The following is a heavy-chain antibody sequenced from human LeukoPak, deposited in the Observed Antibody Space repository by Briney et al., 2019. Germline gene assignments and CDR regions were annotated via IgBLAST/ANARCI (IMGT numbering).Heavy chain of an antibody. CDR2: IYSDGST. Sequence: GGSLRLSCAASGFTVSSNYMSWVRQAPGKGLEWVSVIYSDGSTYYADSVKGRFTISRDNSKNTLYLQINSLRAEDTAVYYCARNYNYYHSSGYWYYFDYWGQGTLVTVSS. J-gene: IGHJ4*02. CDR3: ARNYNYYHSSGYWYYFDY. CDR1: GFTVSSNY. D-gene: IGHD3-22*01. V-gene: IGHV3-66*01.